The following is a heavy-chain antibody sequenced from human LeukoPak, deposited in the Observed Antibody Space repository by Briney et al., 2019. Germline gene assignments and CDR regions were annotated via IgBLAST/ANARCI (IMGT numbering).Heavy chain of an antibody. Sequence: PGGSLRLSCAASGFTFSDYWMHWVRQAPGEGLVWVSRINCDGTSSYADSVKGRFTISRDNAKNTLYLQMNSLRAEDTAVYYCTGVGANYYGKFDYWGQGTLVTVSS. V-gene: IGHV3-74*01. CDR2: INCDGTS. D-gene: IGHD4/OR15-4a*01. CDR1: GFTFSDYW. J-gene: IGHJ4*02. CDR3: TGVGANYYGKFDY.